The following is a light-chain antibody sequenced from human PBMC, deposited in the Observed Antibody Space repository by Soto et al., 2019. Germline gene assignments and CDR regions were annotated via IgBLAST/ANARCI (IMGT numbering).Light chain of an antibody. CDR3: SSYTRSSTRV. Sequence: QSVLTQPASVSGSPGQSITISCTGTSSDVGGYNYVSWYQQHPGKDPKLMIYDVSNRPSGVSNRFSGSKSGNTASLTISGLQAEDEADYYCSSYTRSSTRVFGGGTKLTVL. V-gene: IGLV2-14*01. CDR1: SSDVGGYNY. J-gene: IGLJ3*02. CDR2: DVS.